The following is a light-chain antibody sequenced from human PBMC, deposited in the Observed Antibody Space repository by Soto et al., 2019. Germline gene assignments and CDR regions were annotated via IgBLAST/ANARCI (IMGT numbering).Light chain of an antibody. CDR1: QNIRSY. Sequence: DIQMTQSPTSLSASVGDRVTITCRASQNIRSYLNWYQQILGKAPNLLIYATSILQTGVPSRFSGSGTGTDFTLTINGLQPEDFATYYCQQGYTTRWTFGQGTKVEIK. J-gene: IGKJ1*01. CDR3: QQGYTTRWT. CDR2: ATS. V-gene: IGKV1-39*01.